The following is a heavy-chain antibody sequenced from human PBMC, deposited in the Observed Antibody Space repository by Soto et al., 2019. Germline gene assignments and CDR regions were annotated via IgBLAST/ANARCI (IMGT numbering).Heavy chain of an antibody. CDR3: ARRSSSGWFQFDY. CDR1: GGSISSDY. D-gene: IGHD6-19*01. Sequence: PSETLSLTCTVPGGSISSDYWSWIRQPPGKGLEWIGYIYYSGSTNYNPSLKSRVTISVDTSKNQFSLKLSSVTAADTAVYYCARRSSSGWFQFDYWGQGSLVNVSS. CDR2: IYYSGST. V-gene: IGHV4-59*01. J-gene: IGHJ4*02.